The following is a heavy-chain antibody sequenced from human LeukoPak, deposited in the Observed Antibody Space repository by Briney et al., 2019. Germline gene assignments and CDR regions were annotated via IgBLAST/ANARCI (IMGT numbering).Heavy chain of an antibody. CDR1: GYTFTGYY. V-gene: IGHV1-2*02. D-gene: IGHD1-26*01. J-gene: IGHJ4*02. Sequence: ASVKVSCKASGYTFTGYYMHWVRQAPGQGLEWMGWINPNSGGTNYAQKFQGRVTMTRDTSISTAYMELSRLRSDDTAVYYCARYSENRRNLCDYWGQGTLVIVSS. CDR2: INPNSGGT. CDR3: ARYSENRRNLCDY.